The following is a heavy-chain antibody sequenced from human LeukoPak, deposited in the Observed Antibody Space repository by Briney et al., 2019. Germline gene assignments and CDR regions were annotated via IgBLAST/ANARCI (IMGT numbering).Heavy chain of an antibody. J-gene: IGHJ4*02. CDR2: ISSNSGGI. Sequence: GGSLRHSCVTSGFIFDDYAMHWVRQGPGKGLEWVSGISSNSGGIAYADSVKGRFTISRDNAKNSLYLEMNSLRPEDTALYYCAKDVQVTRNDYYNYFDYWGQGTLVTVSS. V-gene: IGHV3-9*01. CDR1: GFIFDDYA. D-gene: IGHD3-22*01. CDR3: AKDVQVTRNDYYNYFDY.